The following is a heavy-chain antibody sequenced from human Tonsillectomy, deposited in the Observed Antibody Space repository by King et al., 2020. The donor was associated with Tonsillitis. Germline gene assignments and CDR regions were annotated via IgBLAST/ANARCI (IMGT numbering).Heavy chain of an antibody. D-gene: IGHD4-17*01. J-gene: IGHJ3*02. CDR1: GFTFSSYA. CDR2: ISYDGSNK. V-gene: IGHV3-30-3*01. Sequence: VQLVESGGGVVQPGRSLRLSCAASGFTFSSYAMHWVRQAPGKGLEWVAVISYDGSNKYYADSVKGRFTISRDNSTKTLYLQMNSLRAADTAVYYCASGLYGDYAEGAFDIWGQGTTVIVSS. CDR3: ASGLYGDYAEGAFDI.